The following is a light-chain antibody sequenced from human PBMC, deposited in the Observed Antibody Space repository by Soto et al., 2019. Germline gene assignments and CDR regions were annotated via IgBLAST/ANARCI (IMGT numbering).Light chain of an antibody. Sequence: DIVMTQSPDSLAVSLGERATINCKSSQSVLYSSNNKNYLAWYQQKPGRPPKLLIYWASTREFGVPDRFSGSGSGTDFTLTISSLQAEDVAVYYCQQYYSTPITFGQGTRLAIK. CDR3: QQYYSTPIT. J-gene: IGKJ5*01. V-gene: IGKV4-1*01. CDR2: WAS. CDR1: QSVLYSSNNKNY.